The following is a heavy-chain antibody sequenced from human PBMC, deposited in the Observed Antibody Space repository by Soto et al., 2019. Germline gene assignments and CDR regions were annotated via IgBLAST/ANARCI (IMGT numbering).Heavy chain of an antibody. V-gene: IGHV1-69*01. Sequence: QVQLVQSGAEVKKPGSSVKVSCKASGGTFSSYAISWVRQAPGQGLEWMGGIIPIFGTANYAQKFQGRVTITADESTSTAYMDLSGLRSDDTAVYYCARDRAKHSSSWYWFDPWGQGTLVTVSS. D-gene: IGHD6-13*01. CDR1: GGTFSSYA. CDR2: IIPIFGTA. J-gene: IGHJ5*02. CDR3: ARDRAKHSSSWYWFDP.